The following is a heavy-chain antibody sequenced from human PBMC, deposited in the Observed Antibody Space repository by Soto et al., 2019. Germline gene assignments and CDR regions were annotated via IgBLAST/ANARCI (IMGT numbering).Heavy chain of an antibody. CDR3: ARDYRGYSGYDLTDYYYYGMDV. D-gene: IGHD5-12*01. Sequence: ASVKVSCKASGYTFTSYGISWVRQAPGQGLEWMGWISAYNGNTNYAQKLQGRVTMTTDTSTSTAYMELSRLRSDDTAVYYCARDYRGYSGYDLTDYYYYGMDVWGQGTTVTVSS. CDR1: GYTFTSYG. V-gene: IGHV1-18*01. CDR2: ISAYNGNT. J-gene: IGHJ6*02.